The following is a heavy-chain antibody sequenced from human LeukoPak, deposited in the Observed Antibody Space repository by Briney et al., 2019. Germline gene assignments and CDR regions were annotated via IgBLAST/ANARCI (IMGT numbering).Heavy chain of an antibody. J-gene: IGHJ6*03. V-gene: IGHV3-21*01. Sequence: GGSLRLSCAASGFTFSSYSMNWVRQAPGKGLEWVSSITRTSIYIHYADSLKGRFTISRDNAKNSLSLQMNSLRAEDTAVYYCGTRGPDTAMDNQYYYYMDVWGKGTTVTISS. CDR2: ITRTSIYI. CDR1: GFTFSSYS. D-gene: IGHD5-18*01. CDR3: GTRGPDTAMDNQYYYYMDV.